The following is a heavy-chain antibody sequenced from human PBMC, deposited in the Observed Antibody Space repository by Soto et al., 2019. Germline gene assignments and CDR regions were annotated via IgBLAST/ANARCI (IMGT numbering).Heavy chain of an antibody. D-gene: IGHD3-22*01. V-gene: IGHV1-18*01. J-gene: IGHJ3*02. CDR3: ARVFFRLFAFEI. CDR2: ISAYNGNT. Sequence: QVQLVQSGGEVKKPGASVKVSCKASGYTFTTYGISWVRQAPGQGLEWMGWISAYNGNTSYAQKLQGRATMTTDTSTSTAYMELRSLRSDDTAVYYCARVFFRLFAFEIWGQGTMVTVSS. CDR1: GYTFTTYG.